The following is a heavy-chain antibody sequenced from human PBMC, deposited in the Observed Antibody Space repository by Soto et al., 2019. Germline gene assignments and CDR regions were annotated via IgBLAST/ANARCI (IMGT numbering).Heavy chain of an antibody. CDR2: ISGSGGST. CDR1: GFTFSSYA. Sequence: GGSLRLSCAASGFTFSSYAMSWVRQAPGKGLEWVSAISGSGGSTYYADSVKGRFTISRDNSKNTLYLQMNSLRAEDTAVYYCAKDQYSGAYYYDSSGYLGSMAFDYWGQGTLVTVSS. V-gene: IGHV3-23*01. D-gene: IGHD3-22*01. J-gene: IGHJ4*02. CDR3: AKDQYSGAYYYDSSGYLGSMAFDY.